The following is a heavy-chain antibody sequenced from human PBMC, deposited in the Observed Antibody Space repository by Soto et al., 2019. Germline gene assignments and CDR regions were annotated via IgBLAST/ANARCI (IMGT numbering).Heavy chain of an antibody. CDR2: ISSSSSYI. D-gene: IGHD3-22*01. CDR1: GYTFSSYS. CDR3: ARSRDSSGYSYDAFDI. J-gene: IGHJ3*02. V-gene: IGHV3-21*01. Sequence: PGGSLRLSCAASGYTFSSYSMNWARQATGKGLEWVSSISSSSSYIYYADSVKGRFTISRDNAKNSLYLQMNSLRAEDTAVYYCARSRDSSGYSYDAFDIWGQGTMVTV.